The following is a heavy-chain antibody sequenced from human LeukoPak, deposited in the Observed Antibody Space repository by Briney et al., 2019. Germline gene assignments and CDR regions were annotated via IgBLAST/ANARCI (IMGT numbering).Heavy chain of an antibody. J-gene: IGHJ5*02. CDR3: ARYIVVVPAARNWFDP. CDR2: IYYSGST. CDR1: GGSISSSSYY. D-gene: IGHD2-2*01. V-gene: IGHV4-39*07. Sequence: PSETLSLTCTVSGGSISSSSYYWGWIRQPPGKGLEWIGSIYYSGSTYYNPSLKSRVTISVDTSKNQFSLKLSSVTAADTAVYYCARYIVVVPAARNWFDPWGQGTLVTVS.